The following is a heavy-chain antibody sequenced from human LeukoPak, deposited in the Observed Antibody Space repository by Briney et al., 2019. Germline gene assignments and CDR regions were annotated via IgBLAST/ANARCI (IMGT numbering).Heavy chain of an antibody. CDR2: INHSGST. D-gene: IGHD6-19*01. CDR1: GGSFSGYY. J-gene: IGHJ6*02. V-gene: IGHV4-34*01. CDR3: ASAQWLVPLYYYYGMDV. Sequence: ASETLSLTCAVYGGSFSGYYWSWIRQPPGKGLEWIGEINHSGSTNYNPSLKSRVTISVDTSKNQFSLKLSSVTAADTAVCYCASAQWLVPLYYYYGMDVWGQGTTVTVSS.